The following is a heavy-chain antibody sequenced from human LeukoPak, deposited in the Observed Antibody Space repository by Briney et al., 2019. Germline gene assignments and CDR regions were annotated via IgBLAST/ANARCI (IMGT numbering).Heavy chain of an antibody. CDR3: ARRITGTTSDSFDY. Sequence: SSETLSLTCTVSGGSISSNNYYWGWIRQPPGKGLEWIGSISYTGSTYYNPSLKSRVTISVDTSRNQSSLKVSSLTAADTAMYYCARRITGTTSDSFDYWGQGTLVTVSS. CDR1: GGSISSNNYY. V-gene: IGHV4-39*01. D-gene: IGHD1-20*01. CDR2: ISYTGST. J-gene: IGHJ4*02.